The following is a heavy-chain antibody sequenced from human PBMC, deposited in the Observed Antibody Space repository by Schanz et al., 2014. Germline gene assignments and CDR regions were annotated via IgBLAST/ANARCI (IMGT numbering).Heavy chain of an antibody. J-gene: IGHJ3*01. D-gene: IGHD2-8*02. CDR1: GYTFSDYG. CDR2: ISPYTGNT. CDR3: ATMWGYCTATACQILEVLDV. V-gene: IGHV1-18*01. Sequence: QAQLVQSGDEVKKPGASVKVSCKTSGYTFSDYGITWVRQAPGQGFEWVGWISPYTGNTHYFDKMGGRVPMTTDTSTSTADMELRSLRSADAAMYYCATMWGYCTATACQILEVLDVWGQGTMVTVSS.